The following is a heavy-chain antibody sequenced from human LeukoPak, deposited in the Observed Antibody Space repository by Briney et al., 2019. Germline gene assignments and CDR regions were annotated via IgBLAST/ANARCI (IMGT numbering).Heavy chain of an antibody. V-gene: IGHV3-53*01. Sequence: PGGSLRLSCAASGFTVSSIHMVWVRQAPGKGLEWVSVTYTGGNSYYSDSVKGGFIISRGISKNTLYLQINSLRAEDSALYYCARGGRGSAAVVAPRSFDIWGQRTMATVSS. CDR3: ARGGRGSAAVVAPRSFDI. D-gene: IGHD3-22*01. J-gene: IGHJ3*02. CDR1: GFTVSSIH. CDR2: TYTGGNS.